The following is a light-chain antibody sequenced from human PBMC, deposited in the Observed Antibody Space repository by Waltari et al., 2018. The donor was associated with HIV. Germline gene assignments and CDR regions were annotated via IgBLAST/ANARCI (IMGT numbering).Light chain of an antibody. J-gene: IGLJ3*02. V-gene: IGLV2-11*01. CDR3: CSYAGNYPVL. Sequence: QSALTQPRSVSGSPGQSVTISCTGTSSDVGGYNYVSWYQQNPGKAPTFIIHDVTKRPSGVPDRFSGSKSGNTASLTISGLQAEDEADYYCCSYAGNYPVLFGGGTKLTVL. CDR1: SSDVGGYNY. CDR2: DVT.